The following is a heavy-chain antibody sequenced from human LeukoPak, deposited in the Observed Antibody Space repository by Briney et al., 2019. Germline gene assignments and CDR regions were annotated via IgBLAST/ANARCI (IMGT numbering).Heavy chain of an antibody. V-gene: IGHV1-2*02. CDR2: INPNSGGT. Sequence: ASVKVSRKASGYTFTGYYMHWVRQAPGQGLEWMGWINPNSGGTNYAQKFQGRVTMTRDTSISTAYMELSRLRSDDTAVYYCARVHLSYCSSTSCYFLWFDPWGQGTLVTVSS. CDR3: ARVHLSYCSSTSCYFLWFDP. CDR1: GYTFTGYY. D-gene: IGHD2-2*01. J-gene: IGHJ5*02.